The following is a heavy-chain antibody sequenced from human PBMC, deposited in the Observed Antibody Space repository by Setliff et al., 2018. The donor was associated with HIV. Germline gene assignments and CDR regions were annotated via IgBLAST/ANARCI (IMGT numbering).Heavy chain of an antibody. CDR3: ARTRPPSGLASAYFCDS. D-gene: IGHD6-25*01. CDR2: IDWDDDK. J-gene: IGHJ4*02. CDR1: GFSLNTVGMC. V-gene: IGHV2-70*11. Sequence: SGPTLVNPTPPLTLTCTFSGFSLNTVGMCVSWIRQPPGKALEWLARIDWDDDKYYITSLKTRLTISKDTSKNQVVLTMTNMDPVDSGTYFCARTRPPSGLASAYFCDSWGQGTLVTVSS.